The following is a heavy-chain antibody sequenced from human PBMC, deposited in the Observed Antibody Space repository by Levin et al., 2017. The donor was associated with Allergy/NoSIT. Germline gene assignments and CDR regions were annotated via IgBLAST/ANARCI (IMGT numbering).Heavy chain of an antibody. J-gene: IGHJ4*02. CDR3: ARPVAGTGYFDY. Sequence: ASVKVSCKASGYTFTSYGISWVRQAPGQGLEWMGWISAYNGNTNYAQKLQGRVTMTTDTSTSTAYMELRSLRSDDTAVYYCARPVAGTGYFDYWGQGALVTVSS. V-gene: IGHV1-18*01. D-gene: IGHD6-19*01. CDR1: GYTFTSYG. CDR2: ISAYNGNT.